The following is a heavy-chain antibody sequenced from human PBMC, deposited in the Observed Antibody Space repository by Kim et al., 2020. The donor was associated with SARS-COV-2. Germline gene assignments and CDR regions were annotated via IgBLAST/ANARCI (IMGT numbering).Heavy chain of an antibody. J-gene: IGHJ4*02. V-gene: IGHV3-23*01. D-gene: IGHD3-10*02. CDR2: ISGNCRTT. Sequence: GGSLRLSCAASGFTFSTYAMSWVRQAPGKGLECVSAISGNCRTTSYADSVRGRFTISRDNSKNTLYLQMNSLRAEDTAIYYCAKSLFGGCDYWGQGTLVT. CDR1: GFTFSTYA. CDR3: AKSLFGGCDY.